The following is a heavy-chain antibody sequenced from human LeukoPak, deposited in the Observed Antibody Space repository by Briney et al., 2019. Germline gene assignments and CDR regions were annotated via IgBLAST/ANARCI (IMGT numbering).Heavy chain of an antibody. CDR2: ISGSGGST. J-gene: IGHJ4*02. Sequence: GGSLRLSCAASGFTFSSHAMSWVRQAPGKGLEWVSAISGSGGSTYYADSVKGRFTISRDNSKNTLYLQMNSLRAEDTAVYYCAKDPSPGGGYPTWGQGTLVTVSS. D-gene: IGHD3-22*01. V-gene: IGHV3-23*01. CDR3: AKDPSPGGGYPT. CDR1: GFTFSSHA.